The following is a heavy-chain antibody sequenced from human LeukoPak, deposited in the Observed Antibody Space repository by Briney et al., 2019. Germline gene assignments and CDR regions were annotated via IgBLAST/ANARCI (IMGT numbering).Heavy chain of an antibody. V-gene: IGHV3-23*01. J-gene: IGHJ4*02. CDR3: AKAYDPYSWQLSFDY. D-gene: IGHD2-15*01. CDR2: ISGSGGNT. Sequence: PGGSLRLSCAASGFTFSNYAMSWVRQAPGKGLEWVSAISGSGGNTNYADSVKGRFTISRDNSKNTLYLQMNSLRAEDTAVYYCAKAYDPYSWQLSFDYWGQGTLVTVSS. CDR1: GFTFSNYA.